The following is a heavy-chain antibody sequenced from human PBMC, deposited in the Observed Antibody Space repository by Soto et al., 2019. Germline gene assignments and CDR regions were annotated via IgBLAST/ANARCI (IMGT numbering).Heavy chain of an antibody. V-gene: IGHV4-30-2*01. J-gene: IGHJ6*02. Sequence: QLQLQESGSGLVKPSQTLSLTCAVSGGSMSSGGYSWSWIRQPPGKGLEWIGYIYHNGSPYYNPTPKRRVATSVGRATNQFSLKLCSVTAANTAVYYCARVPDVWGQGTTVTVSS. CDR1: GGSMSSGGYS. CDR3: ARVPDV. CDR2: IYHNGSP.